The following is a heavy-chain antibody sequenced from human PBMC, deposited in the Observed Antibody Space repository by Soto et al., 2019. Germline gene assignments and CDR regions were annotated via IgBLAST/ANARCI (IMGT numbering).Heavy chain of an antibody. CDR1: GFTFDDYA. CDR2: IWYDGSNK. Sequence: GGSLRLSCAASGFTFDDYAMHWVRQAPGKGLEWVAVIWYDGSNKDYADSVKGRFTISRDNSKNTLYLQMNSLRAEDTAVYYCARDDETFDWLLLDYWGQGTLVTVS. J-gene: IGHJ4*02. D-gene: IGHD3-9*01. V-gene: IGHV3-33*08. CDR3: ARDDETFDWLLLDY.